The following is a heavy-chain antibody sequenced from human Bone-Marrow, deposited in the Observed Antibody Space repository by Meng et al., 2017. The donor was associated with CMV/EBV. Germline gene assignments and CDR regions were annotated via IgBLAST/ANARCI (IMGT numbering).Heavy chain of an antibody. CDR3: ARDLIVVVPAAISPDHYGMDV. Sequence: ASVKVSCKASGYTFTSYYMHWVRQAPGQGLEWMGIINPSGGSTSYAQKFQGRVTMTRDTSTSTVYMELSSLRSEDTAVYYCARDLIVVVPAAISPDHYGMDVWGQGTTVTVSS. J-gene: IGHJ6*02. D-gene: IGHD2-2*01. CDR1: GYTFTSYY. V-gene: IGHV1-46*01. CDR2: INPSGGST.